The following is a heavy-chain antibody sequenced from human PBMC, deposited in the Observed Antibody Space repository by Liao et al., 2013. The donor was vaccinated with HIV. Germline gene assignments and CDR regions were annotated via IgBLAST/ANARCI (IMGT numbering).Heavy chain of an antibody. CDR3: ARDTPLLNKYSVSYYYMDV. J-gene: IGHJ6*03. CDR2: IYTSGST. Sequence: QVQLQESGPGLVKASQTLSLTCSVSGGSISSGSFYWSWIRQPAGKGLEWIGRIYTSGSTGYNPSLKSRVTISVDTSKNQFSLKLSSVTAADTAIYYCARDTPLLNKYSVSYYYMDVWGKGTTVTVSS. V-gene: IGHV4-61*02. D-gene: IGHD3-16*01. CDR1: GGSISSGSFY.